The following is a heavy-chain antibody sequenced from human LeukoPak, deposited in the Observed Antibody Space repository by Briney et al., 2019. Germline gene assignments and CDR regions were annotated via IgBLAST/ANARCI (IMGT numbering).Heavy chain of an antibody. CDR3: SGADYYGSGSPISLDV. CDR1: GFTFSDYY. V-gene: IGHV3-49*04. Sequence: GRSLRLSCAASGFTFSDYYMSWVRQAPGKGLEWVSFIRSNAYGATTEYAASVKGRFTISRDDSKSIAYLQMNSLKTEDTAVYYCSGADYYGSGSPISLDVWGKGTTVTVSS. D-gene: IGHD3-10*01. J-gene: IGHJ6*04. CDR2: IRSNAYGATT.